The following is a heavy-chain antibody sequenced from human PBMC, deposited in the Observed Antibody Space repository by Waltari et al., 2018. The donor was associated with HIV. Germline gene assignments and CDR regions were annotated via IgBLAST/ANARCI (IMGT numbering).Heavy chain of an antibody. CDR3: TATVTTRGTFDY. V-gene: IGHV3-21*06. D-gene: IGHD4-17*01. CDR1: GFTFGRYA. J-gene: IGHJ4*02. Sequence: EVQLVESGGGLAKPGGSRRLSCAASGFTFGRYALNWVRQAPGEGLEWIAYISRSSDYIYYADSVKGRFIISRDNAKNSVFLDMNNMRDVDTAVYYCTATVTTRGTFDYWGQGTMVPVS. CDR2: ISRSSDYI.